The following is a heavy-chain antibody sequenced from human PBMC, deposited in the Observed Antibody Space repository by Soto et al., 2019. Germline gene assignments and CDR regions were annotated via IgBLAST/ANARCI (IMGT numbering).Heavy chain of an antibody. J-gene: IGHJ4*02. CDR3: ARSYYDSSGYYYEVLFDY. V-gene: IGHV4-59*01. CDR1: GGSISSYY. CDR2: IYYSGST. Sequence: PSETLSLTCTVSGGSISSYYWSWIRQPPGKGLEWIGYIYYSGSTNYNPSLKSRVTISVDTSKNQFSLKLSSVTAADTAVYYCARSYYDSSGYYYEVLFDYWGQGTLVTVSS. D-gene: IGHD3-22*01.